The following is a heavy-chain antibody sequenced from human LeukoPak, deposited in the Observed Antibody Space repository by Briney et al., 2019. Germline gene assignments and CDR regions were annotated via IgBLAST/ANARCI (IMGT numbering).Heavy chain of an antibody. CDR1: GFIFSDYS. CDR3: AKGGYITWFDP. J-gene: IGHJ5*02. D-gene: IGHD2-15*01. CDR2: IRSNGADT. V-gene: IGHV3-23*01. Sequence: RAGGSLRLSCAASGFIFSDYSMSWVRQAPGKGLEWASTIRSNGADTYYADSVKGRFTISRDNSKNTLYLEMNSLRAEDTAVHYCAKGGYITWFDPWGQGTLVTVSS.